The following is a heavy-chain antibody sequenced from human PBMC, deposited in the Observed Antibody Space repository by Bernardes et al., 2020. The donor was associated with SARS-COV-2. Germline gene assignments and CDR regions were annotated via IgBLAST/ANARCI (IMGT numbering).Heavy chain of an antibody. CDR3: ARDGHALGYSGSDWLSFYYGMDV. J-gene: IGHJ6*02. CDR2: ISSNSKYI. V-gene: IGHV3-21*01. D-gene: IGHD1-26*01. CDR1: GFAFRNYS. Sequence: GGSLRLSCAASGFAFRNYSVNWVRQAPGKGLEWVSSISSNSKYIYYTDSVKGRFTISRDNAKNSLYLHMDSLTVEDTAIYYCARDGHALGYSGSDWLSFYYGMDVWGQGTAIIVS.